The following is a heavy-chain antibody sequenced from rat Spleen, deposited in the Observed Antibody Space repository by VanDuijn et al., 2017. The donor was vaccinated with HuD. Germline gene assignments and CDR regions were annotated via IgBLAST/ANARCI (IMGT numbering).Heavy chain of an antibody. V-gene: IGHV5-29*01. D-gene: IGHD1-4*01. CDR3: VRQGNPGTGFAY. J-gene: IGHJ3*01. Sequence: EVQLVESGGGLVQPGGSLRLSCAASGFTFNNYGMAWVRQAPTKGLEWVAAISYDGITTYYRDSVRGRFTISSDNAKTTLYLQMDSLRSEDTASYYCVRQGNPGTGFAYWGQGTLVTVSS. CDR2: ISYDGITT. CDR1: GFTFNNYG.